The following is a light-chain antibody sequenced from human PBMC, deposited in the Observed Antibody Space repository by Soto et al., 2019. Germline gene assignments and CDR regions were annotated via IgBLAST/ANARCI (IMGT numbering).Light chain of an antibody. CDR2: GAS. V-gene: IGKV3-20*01. CDR1: QSVTSSY. Sequence: EIVLTQSPGTLSLSPGERATLSCRASQSVTSSYLAWYQQKPGQAPRLLIYGASTRATGIPDRFSGGGSGTDFTLTISRLEPEDFAVYYCQEYRISRTFGQGTKVEIK. J-gene: IGKJ1*01. CDR3: QEYRISRT.